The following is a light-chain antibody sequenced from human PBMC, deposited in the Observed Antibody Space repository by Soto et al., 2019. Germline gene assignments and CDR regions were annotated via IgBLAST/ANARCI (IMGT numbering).Light chain of an antibody. CDR1: GSNIGATYD. CDR2: GNN. J-gene: IGLJ1*01. Sequence: QSVLTQPPSVSGAPGQRVTISCTGSGSNIGATYDVHWYQHLPGTAPKLLIYGNNNRPSGVPDRFSGSKSGTSASLAITGLQAEDEAHYYCGSYAGGNTFVFGTGTKVTVL. CDR3: GSYAGGNTFV. V-gene: IGLV1-40*01.